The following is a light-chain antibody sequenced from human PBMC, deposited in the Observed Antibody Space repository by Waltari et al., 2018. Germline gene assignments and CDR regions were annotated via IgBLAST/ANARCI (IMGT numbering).Light chain of an antibody. CDR3: QQANSFPFT. Sequence: DIQMTQSPSSVSASVGDTVTITCRASQGISIWLAWYQQKPGRTTDLLIYAASSLQSGVPSRFSGSGSGTDFTLTITRLQPEDFATYYCQQANSFPFTFGGGTKVEI. CDR1: QGISIW. J-gene: IGKJ4*01. CDR2: AAS. V-gene: IGKV1D-12*01.